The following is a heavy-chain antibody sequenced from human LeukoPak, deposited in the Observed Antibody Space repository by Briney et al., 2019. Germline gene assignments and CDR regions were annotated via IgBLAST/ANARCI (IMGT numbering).Heavy chain of an antibody. CDR3: AKAPVDCSGGSCYSYYFDY. CDR1: GFTFSSYA. CDR2: ISGSGGST. J-gene: IGHJ4*02. V-gene: IGHV3-23*01. D-gene: IGHD2-15*01. Sequence: GGSLRLSCAASGFTFSSYAMSWVRQAPGKGLEWVSAISGSGGSTYYADSVKGRFTISRDNSKNTLYLQVNSLRAEDTAVYYCAKAPVDCSGGSCYSYYFDYWGQGTLVTVSS.